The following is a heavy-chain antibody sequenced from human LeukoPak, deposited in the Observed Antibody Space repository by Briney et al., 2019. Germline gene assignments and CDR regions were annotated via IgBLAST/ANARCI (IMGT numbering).Heavy chain of an antibody. D-gene: IGHD3-22*01. CDR2: IYSGGST. V-gene: IGHV3-53*01. Sequence: GGSLRLSCAASGFTVSSNYMSWVRQAPGKGLEWVSVIYSGGSTYYADSVKGRFTISRDNSKNTLYLQMNSLRAEDTAVYYCARGRHYYDSSGYQGYYFDYWGQGTLVTVSS. J-gene: IGHJ4*02. CDR3: ARGRHYYDSSGYQGYYFDY. CDR1: GFTVSSNY.